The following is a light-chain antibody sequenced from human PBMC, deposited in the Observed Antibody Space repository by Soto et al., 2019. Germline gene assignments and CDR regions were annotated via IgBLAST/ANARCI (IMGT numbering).Light chain of an antibody. CDR1: SSDVGGYNY. J-gene: IGLJ2*01. V-gene: IGLV2-14*01. Sequence: QSALTQPASVSGSPGQSITISCTGTSSDVGGYNYVSWYQPHPGKAPKFMIYEVSNRPSGVSNRFSGSKSGNTASLTISGLQAEDEADYYCSSYTRNSTLVFGGGTKLTVL. CDR3: SSYTRNSTLV. CDR2: EVS.